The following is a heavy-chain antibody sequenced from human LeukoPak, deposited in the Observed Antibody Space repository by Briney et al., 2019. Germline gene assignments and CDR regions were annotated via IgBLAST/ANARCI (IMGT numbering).Heavy chain of an antibody. CDR1: GYTFTGYY. CDR2: VNPNSGGT. J-gene: IGHJ4*02. Sequence: GASVKVSCKASGYTFTGYYMHWVRQAPGQGLEWMGWVNPNSGGTNYAQKFQGRVTMTRDTSISTAYMELSRLRSDDTAVYYCAREVKEGSSWYLDYWGQGTLVTVSS. D-gene: IGHD6-13*01. V-gene: IGHV1-2*02. CDR3: AREVKEGSSWYLDY.